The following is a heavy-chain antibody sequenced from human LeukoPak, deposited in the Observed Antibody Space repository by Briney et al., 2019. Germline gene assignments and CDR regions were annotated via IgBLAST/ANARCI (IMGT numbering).Heavy chain of an antibody. CDR2: VNLQGST. V-gene: IGHV4-4*02. CDR3: AREGGPYRPLDY. Sequence: PSGTLSLTCGVSGGSITNTNYWTWVRQPPGKGLGWIGEVNLQGSTNYNPSLMGRVAISVDKSENHISLQLTSVTAADTAVYYCAREGGPYRPLDYSGQGTLVTVSS. CDR1: GGSITNTNY. J-gene: IGHJ4*02.